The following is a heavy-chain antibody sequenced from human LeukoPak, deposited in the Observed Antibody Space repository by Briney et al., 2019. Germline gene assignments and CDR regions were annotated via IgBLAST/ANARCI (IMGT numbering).Heavy chain of an antibody. CDR2: LSAYNGNT. CDR3: ARAYRSTMVRGAKSYFDY. J-gene: IGHJ4*02. CDR1: GYTFTSYG. V-gene: IGHV1-18*04. D-gene: IGHD3-10*01. Sequence: GASVKVSCKASGYTFTSYGITWVRQAPGQGLGWMGWLSAYNGNTNYAQKLQGRVTMTTDTSTSTAYMELRSLRSDDTAVYYCARAYRSTMVRGAKSYFDYWGQGTLVTVSS.